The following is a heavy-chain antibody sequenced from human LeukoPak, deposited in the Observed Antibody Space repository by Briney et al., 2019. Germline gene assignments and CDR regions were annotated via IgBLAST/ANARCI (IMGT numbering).Heavy chain of an antibody. V-gene: IGHV1-8*01. J-gene: IGHJ4*01. CDR3: ASSPRTNYYDSSGYSY. D-gene: IGHD3-22*01. CDR2: MNPNSGNT. CDR1: GYTFVSYD. Sequence: GASVKVSCKASGYTFVSYDINWVRQATGQGLEWMGWMNPNSGNTGYAQKFQGSVTMTRNTSISTAYMELSSLSSEDTAVYYCASSPRTNYYDSSGYSYWGHGTLVTVSS.